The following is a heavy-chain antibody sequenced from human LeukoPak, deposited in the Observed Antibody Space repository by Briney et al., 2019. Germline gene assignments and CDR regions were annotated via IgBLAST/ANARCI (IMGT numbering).Heavy chain of an antibody. J-gene: IGHJ4*02. CDR3: ARDYDFWSGYAGY. Sequence: SVKVSCKASGGTFSSYAISWVRQAPGQGLEWMGRIIPILGIANYAQKFQGRVTITADKSTSTAYMELSSLRSEDTAVYYCARDYDFWSGYAGYWGQGTLVTVSS. D-gene: IGHD3-3*01. V-gene: IGHV1-69*04. CDR2: IIPILGIA. CDR1: GGTFSSYA.